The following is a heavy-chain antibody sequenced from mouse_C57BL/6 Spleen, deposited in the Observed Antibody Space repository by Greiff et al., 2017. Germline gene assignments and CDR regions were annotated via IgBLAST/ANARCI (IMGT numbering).Heavy chain of an antibody. D-gene: IGHD2-1*01. J-gene: IGHJ4*01. CDR2: IWSGGST. CDR3: ARYCNYGGDYAMGD. Sequence: VQLVESGPGLVQPSQSLSITCTVSGFSLTSYGVHWVRQSPGKGLEWLGVIWSGGSTDYNAAFISRLSISKDNSKSQVFFKMNSLQADETSIYYWARYCNYGGDYAMGDWGQGTSVTVSS. CDR1: GFSLTSYG. V-gene: IGHV2-2*01.